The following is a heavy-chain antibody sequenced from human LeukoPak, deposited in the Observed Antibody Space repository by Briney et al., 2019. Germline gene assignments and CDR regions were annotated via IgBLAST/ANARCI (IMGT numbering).Heavy chain of an antibody. CDR1: GYTFTSYD. Sequence: ASVKVSCKASGYTFTSYDINWVRQATGQGLEWMGWISAYNSDTNYAQKLQGRVTMTTDTSTNTAYMELRSLRSDDTAVYHCARDRWPSYGGNGESDALDIWGQGTMVTVSS. V-gene: IGHV1-18*01. J-gene: IGHJ3*02. CDR3: ARDRWPSYGGNGESDALDI. CDR2: ISAYNSDT. D-gene: IGHD4-23*01.